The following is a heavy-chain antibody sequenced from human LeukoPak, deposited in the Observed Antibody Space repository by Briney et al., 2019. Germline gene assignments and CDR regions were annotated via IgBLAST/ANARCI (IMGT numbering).Heavy chain of an antibody. J-gene: IGHJ4*02. D-gene: IGHD3-22*01. V-gene: IGHV1-18*01. CDR3: ERGAYYYDSSDPSDI. CDR2: ISAYNGNT. Sequence: ASVKVSCKASGYTFTSYGVSWVRQAPGQGLEWMGWISAYNGNTNYAQKLQGRVTMTTETSTSTAYMELRSLRSDDTAVYYWERGAYYYDSSDPSDIWGQGTMVTVSS. CDR1: GYTFTSYG.